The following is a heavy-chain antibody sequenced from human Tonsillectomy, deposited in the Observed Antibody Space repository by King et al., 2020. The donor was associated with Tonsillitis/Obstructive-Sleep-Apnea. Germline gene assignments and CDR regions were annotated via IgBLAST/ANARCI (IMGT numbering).Heavy chain of an antibody. CDR1: XFXFSSYA. D-gene: IGHD2-2*01. CDR2: ISGSGGST. Sequence: VQLVESGGGXVQPGGXLRXSXAASXFXFSSYAMSXVRQAPGKGLEWVSAISGSGGSTYYADSVKGRFTISRDNSKNTLYLQMNSLRDEDTAVYYWAKXXXXXTSXXHWGXXXLXTVS. CDR3: AKXXXXXTSXXH. J-gene: IGHJ1*01. V-gene: IGHV3-23*04.